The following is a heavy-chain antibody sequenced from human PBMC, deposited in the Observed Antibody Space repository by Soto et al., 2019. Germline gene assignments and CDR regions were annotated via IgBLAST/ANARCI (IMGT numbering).Heavy chain of an antibody. J-gene: IGHJ6*02. CDR2: IWYDGSNK. V-gene: IGHV3-33*01. Sequence: QVQLVESGGGVVQPGRSLRLSCAASGFTFSTYAMHWVRQAPGRGLEWVAVIWYDGSNKYYPDSVQGRFTICRDNSKNTLYLQMNSLRAEDTAVYYCARDRGECELSMDVWGHGTTVTVSS. CDR1: GFTFSTYA. D-gene: IGHD1-26*01. CDR3: ARDRGECELSMDV.